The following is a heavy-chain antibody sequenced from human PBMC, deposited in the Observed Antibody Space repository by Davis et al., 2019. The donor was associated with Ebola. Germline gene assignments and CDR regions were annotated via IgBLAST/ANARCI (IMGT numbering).Heavy chain of an antibody. CDR3: TTEGTTQTEFDY. Sequence: GESLKISCAASGFTFSNAWMNWVRQAPGKGLEWVGRIKSKTDGGTTDYAAPVKGRFTISRDDSKNTLYLQMNSLKTEDTAVYYCTTEGTTQTEFDYWGQGTLVTVSS. CDR1: GFTFSNAW. J-gene: IGHJ4*02. D-gene: IGHD1-1*01. V-gene: IGHV3-15*07. CDR2: IKSKTDGGTT.